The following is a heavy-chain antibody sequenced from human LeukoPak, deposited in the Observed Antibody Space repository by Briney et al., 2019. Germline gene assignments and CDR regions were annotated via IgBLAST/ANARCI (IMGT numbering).Heavy chain of an antibody. V-gene: IGHV3-23*01. D-gene: IGHD5-18*01. CDR3: AKDLIAYSYGYAGRSNFDY. CDR1: GGSISSSN. Sequence: PSGTLSLTCAVSGGSISSSNWWSWVRQPPGKGLEWVSGISGSGGSTYYADSVKGHFTISRDNSKNTLYLQMNSLRAEDTAIYYCAKDLIAYSYGYAGRSNFDYWGQGTLVTVSS. J-gene: IGHJ4*02. CDR2: ISGSGGST.